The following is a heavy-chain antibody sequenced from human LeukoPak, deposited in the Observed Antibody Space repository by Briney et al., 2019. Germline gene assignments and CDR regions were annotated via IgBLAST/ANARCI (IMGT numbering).Heavy chain of an antibody. D-gene: IGHD2-2*01. Sequence: SETLSLTCTVSGGSISSYYWSWIRQPPGKGLEWIGYIYYSGSTNYNPSLKSRVTISVDTSKNQFSLKLSSVTAADTAVYYCARGGYCSSTSCPEGGDAFDIWGQGTMVTVSS. CDR1: GGSISSYY. CDR3: ARGGYCSSTSCPEGGDAFDI. CDR2: IYYSGST. V-gene: IGHV4-59*01. J-gene: IGHJ3*02.